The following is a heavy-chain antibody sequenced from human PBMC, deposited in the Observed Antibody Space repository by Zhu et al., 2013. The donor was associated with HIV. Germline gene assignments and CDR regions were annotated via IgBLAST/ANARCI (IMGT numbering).Heavy chain of an antibody. D-gene: IGHD1-26*01. CDR1: GGTFSSYT. CDR3: ARDKWRRSNGDFDY. CDR2: IIPILGIA. J-gene: IGHJ4*02. Sequence: QVQLVQSGAEVKKPGSSVKVSCKASGGTFSSYTISWVRQAPGQGLEWMGRIIPILGIANYAQKFQGRVTITADKSTSTAYMELSSLRSEDTAVYYCARDKWRRSNGDFDYWGQGTLVTVSS. V-gene: IGHV1-69*08.